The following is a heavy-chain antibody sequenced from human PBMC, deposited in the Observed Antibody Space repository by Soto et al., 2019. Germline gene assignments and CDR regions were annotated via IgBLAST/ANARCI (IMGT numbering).Heavy chain of an antibody. V-gene: IGHV1-24*01. J-gene: IGHJ3*02. D-gene: IGHD4-17*01. CDR3: ATTNYGDYVKHAFDI. CDR1: GYTLTELS. Sequence: GASVKVSCKVSGYTLTELSMHWVRQAPGKGLERMGGFDPEDGETIYAQKFQGRVTMTEDTSTDTAYMELSSLRSEDTAVYYCATTNYGDYVKHAFDIWGQGTMVTVSS. CDR2: FDPEDGET.